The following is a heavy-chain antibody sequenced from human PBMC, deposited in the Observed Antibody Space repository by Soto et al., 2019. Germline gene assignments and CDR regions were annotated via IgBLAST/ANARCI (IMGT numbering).Heavy chain of an antibody. Sequence: ASVKVACKASGYTFTNYYVQWVRQAPGQGLEWMGVIHPDGGHTTYSQKFQDRVTMTRDTFTSTIHMELSSLRSEDTAVYYCARGDNDYWGQGTLVTVSS. CDR2: IHPDGGHT. J-gene: IGHJ4*02. V-gene: IGHV1-46*01. CDR3: ARGDNDY. CDR1: GYTFTNYY.